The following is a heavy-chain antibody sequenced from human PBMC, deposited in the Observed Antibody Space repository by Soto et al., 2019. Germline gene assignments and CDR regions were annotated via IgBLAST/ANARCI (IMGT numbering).Heavy chain of an antibody. D-gene: IGHD6-6*01. CDR3: AREVEGWGIAGRRGGEFDY. V-gene: IGHV3-21*01. Sequence: VSLRLSCAASGFTFSSYSMNWVRQAPGKGLEWVSSISSSSSYIYYADSVKGRFTISRDNAKNSLYLQMNSLRAEDTAVYYCAREVEGWGIAGRRGGEFDYWGQGTLVTVSS. J-gene: IGHJ4*02. CDR1: GFTFSSYS. CDR2: ISSSSSYI.